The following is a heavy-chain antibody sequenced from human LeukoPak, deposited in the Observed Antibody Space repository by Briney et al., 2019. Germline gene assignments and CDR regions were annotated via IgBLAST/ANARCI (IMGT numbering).Heavy chain of an antibody. V-gene: IGHV3-21*01. CDR2: ISSISSYI. D-gene: IGHD6-19*01. CDR3: ARFAVAGTHWFDP. CDR1: LFTLSRYS. J-gene: IGHJ5*02. Sequence: RGSLRLSRAASLFTLSRYSMNSLRQAPGKGLEWVSSISSISSYIYYADSVKGRFTISRDNGRISLYLQMKPLVGDCTTEYYCARFAVAGTHWFDPWGQGTLVTVSS.